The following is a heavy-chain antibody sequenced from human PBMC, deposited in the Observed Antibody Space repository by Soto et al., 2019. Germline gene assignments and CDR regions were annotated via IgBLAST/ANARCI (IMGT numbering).Heavy chain of an antibody. CDR1: GFTFSSYS. J-gene: IGHJ3*02. Sequence: GGSLRLSCAASGFTFSSYSMNWVRQAPGKGLEWVSSISSSSYIYYADSVKGRFTISRDNAKNSLYLQMNSLRAEDTAVYYCARDHIDIVVVPAAKDPFDIWGQGTMVTVSS. V-gene: IGHV3-21*01. D-gene: IGHD2-2*01. CDR3: ARDHIDIVVVPAAKDPFDI. CDR2: ISSSSYI.